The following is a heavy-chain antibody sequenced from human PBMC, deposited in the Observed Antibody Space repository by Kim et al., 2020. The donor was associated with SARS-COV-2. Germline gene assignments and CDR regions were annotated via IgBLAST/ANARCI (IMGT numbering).Heavy chain of an antibody. V-gene: IGHV3-21*01. CDR2: ISSSSSYI. D-gene: IGHD3-3*01. Sequence: GGSLRLSCAASGFTFSSYSMNWVRQAPGKGLEWVSSISSSSSYIYYADSVKGRFTISRDNAKNSLYLQMNSLRAEDTAVYYCARDPPPILEWLGDYGMDVWGQGTTVTVSS. CDR3: ARDPPPILEWLGDYGMDV. CDR1: GFTFSSYS. J-gene: IGHJ6*02.